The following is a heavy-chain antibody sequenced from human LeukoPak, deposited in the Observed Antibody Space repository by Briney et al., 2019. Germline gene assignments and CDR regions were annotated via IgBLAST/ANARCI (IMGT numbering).Heavy chain of an antibody. V-gene: IGHV3-30*18. CDR3: AKGGLRYCSSTSCYTPFDY. CDR1: GFTFSSYG. J-gene: IGHJ4*02. CDR2: ISYDGSNK. D-gene: IGHD2-2*02. Sequence: GRSLRLSCAASGFTFSSYGMHWVRQAPGKGLEWVAVISYDGSNKYYADSVKSRFTISRDNSKNTLYLQMNSLRAEDTAVYYCAKGGLRYCSSTSCYTPFDYWGQGTLVTVSS.